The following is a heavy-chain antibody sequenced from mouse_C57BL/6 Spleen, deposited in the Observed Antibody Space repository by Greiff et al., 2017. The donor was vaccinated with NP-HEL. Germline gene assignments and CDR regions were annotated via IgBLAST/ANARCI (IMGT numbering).Heavy chain of an antibody. CDR1: GYSITSGYY. CDR3: AREGNWVDY. CDR2: ISYDGSN. D-gene: IGHD4-1*01. J-gene: IGHJ2*01. Sequence: EVKLQGSGPGLVKPSQSLSLTCSVTGYSITSGYYWNWIRQFPGNKLEWMGYISYDGSNNYNPSLKNRISITRDTSKNQFFLKLNSVTTEDTATYYCAREGNWVDYWGQGTTLTVSS. V-gene: IGHV3-6*01.